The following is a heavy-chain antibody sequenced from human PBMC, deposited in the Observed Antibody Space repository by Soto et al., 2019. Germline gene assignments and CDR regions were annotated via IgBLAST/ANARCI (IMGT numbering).Heavy chain of an antibody. CDR3: ARDPGTGGMDV. CDR2: ISYDGSNK. J-gene: IGHJ6*02. CDR1: GFTFSSYA. V-gene: IGHV3-30-3*01. Sequence: QVQLVESGGGVVQPGRSLRLSCAASGFTFSSYAMHWVRQAPGKGLEWVAVISYDGSNKYYADSVKGRFTISRDNSKNTLYLQMNSLRAEDTAVFYCARDPGTGGMDVWGQGTTVTVSS. D-gene: IGHD1-7*01.